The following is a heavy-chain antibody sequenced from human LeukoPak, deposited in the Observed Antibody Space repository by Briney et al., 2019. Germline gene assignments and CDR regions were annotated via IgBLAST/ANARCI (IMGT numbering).Heavy chain of an antibody. CDR3: TRDTPGIAASVSGG. J-gene: IGHJ4*02. D-gene: IGHD6-13*01. CDR2: IYSGGNT. CDR1: GFSVGHNY. V-gene: IGHV3-53*01. Sequence: PGGSLRLSCTASGFSVGHNYMNWVRQAPGKGLEWVALIYSGGNTQYADSVKGRFTISRDNSKNTLYLQMSSLRVEDTAVYYCTRDTPGIAASVSGGWGQGTLVTVSS.